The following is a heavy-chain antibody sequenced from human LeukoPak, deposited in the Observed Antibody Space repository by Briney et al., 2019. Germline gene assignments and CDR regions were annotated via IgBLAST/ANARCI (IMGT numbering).Heavy chain of an antibody. Sequence: PGGSLRLSCAASGFTFSSYAMHWVRQAPGKGLEYVSAISSNGGSTYYANSVKGRFTISRDNSKNTLYLQMGSLRAEDMAVYYCARFAGATTLDYWGQGTLVTVSP. CDR1: GFTFSSYA. V-gene: IGHV3-64*01. CDR3: ARFAGATTLDY. CDR2: ISSNGGST. D-gene: IGHD1-26*01. J-gene: IGHJ4*02.